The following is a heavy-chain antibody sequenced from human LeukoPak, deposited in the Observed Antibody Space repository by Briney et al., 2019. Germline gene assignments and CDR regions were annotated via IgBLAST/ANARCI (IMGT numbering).Heavy chain of an antibody. CDR1: GGSIGSYY. D-gene: IGHD6-13*01. Sequence: SETLSPTFTVSGGSIGSYYWSWIRQPPGKGPEWIGDIYYTGSTRYNPSLKSRVTISVDTSKNQFSLNLNSVTAADAAVYYCAREVTAAAPFGYWGQGTLVTVSS. CDR2: IYYTGST. V-gene: IGHV4-59*01. J-gene: IGHJ4*02. CDR3: AREVTAAAPFGY.